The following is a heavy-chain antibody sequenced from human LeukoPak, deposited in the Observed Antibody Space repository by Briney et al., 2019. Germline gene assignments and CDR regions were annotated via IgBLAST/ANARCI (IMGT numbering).Heavy chain of an antibody. J-gene: IGHJ4*02. CDR3: ARGYYYDSSGYYGDYFDY. Sequence: ASVKVSCKASGYTFTSYYMHWVRQAPGQGLEWMGIINPTSGSTTYAQKFQGRVTMTRDTSISTAYMELSRLRSDDTAVYYCARGYYYDSSGYYGDYFDYWGQGTLVTVSS. CDR2: INPTSGST. CDR1: GYTFTSYY. D-gene: IGHD3-22*01. V-gene: IGHV1-2*02.